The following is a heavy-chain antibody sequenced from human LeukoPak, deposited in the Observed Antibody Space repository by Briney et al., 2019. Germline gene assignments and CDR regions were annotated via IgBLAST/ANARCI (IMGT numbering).Heavy chain of an antibody. J-gene: IGHJ3*02. CDR2: MNPNSGNT. Sequence: ASVKVSCKASGYTFTSYDINWVRQATGQGLEWMGWMNPNSGNTGYAQKLQGRVTMTTDTSTSTAYMELRSLRSDDTAVYYCARDPIGATRAFDIWGQGTMVTVSS. V-gene: IGHV1-8*01. CDR1: GYTFTSYD. CDR3: ARDPIGATRAFDI. D-gene: IGHD3-22*01.